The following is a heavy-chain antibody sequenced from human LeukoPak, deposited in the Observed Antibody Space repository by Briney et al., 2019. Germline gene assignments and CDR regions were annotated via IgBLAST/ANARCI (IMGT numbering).Heavy chain of an antibody. J-gene: IGHJ3*02. D-gene: IGHD1-20*01. CDR3: ARGGITGTSDAFDI. Sequence: GASVKVSCKASGYTFTGYYMHWVRQAPGQGLEWMGWIDPNSGGTNYAQKFQGRVTMTRDTSISTAYMELSRLRSDDTAVYYCARGGITGTSDAFDIWGQGTMVTVSS. CDR1: GYTFTGYY. V-gene: IGHV1-2*02. CDR2: IDPNSGGT.